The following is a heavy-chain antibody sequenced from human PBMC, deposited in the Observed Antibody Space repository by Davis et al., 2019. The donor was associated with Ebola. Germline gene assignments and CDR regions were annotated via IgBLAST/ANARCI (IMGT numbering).Heavy chain of an antibody. D-gene: IGHD2-2*02. CDR2: ISFDGSSD. CDR1: GFTFSNYA. J-gene: IGHJ4*02. V-gene: IGHV3-30-3*01. Sequence: PGGSLRLSCAASGFTFSNYAIQWVRQAPGKGLEWVAVISFDGSSDYYADSVKGRFTISRDNSKNTLYLQMNSLRPEDTAVYYCARGVRKIPIPGIRYFDYWGQGTPVTVSS. CDR3: ARGVRKIPIPGIRYFDY.